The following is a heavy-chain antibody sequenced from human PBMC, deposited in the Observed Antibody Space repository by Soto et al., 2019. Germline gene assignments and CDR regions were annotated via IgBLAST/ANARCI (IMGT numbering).Heavy chain of an antibody. CDR2: ISGSGGST. D-gene: IGHD1-26*01. CDR1: GCTFSSYA. J-gene: IGHJ4*02. Sequence: VQLLESGGGLVQPGGSLRLSCAASGCTFSSYAMSWVRQAPGKGLEWVSAISGSGGSTYYADSVKGRFTISRDNSKNTLYLQMNSLRAEDTAVYYCAKDQRQWGGTDYWGQGTLVTVSS. V-gene: IGHV3-23*01. CDR3: AKDQRQWGGTDY.